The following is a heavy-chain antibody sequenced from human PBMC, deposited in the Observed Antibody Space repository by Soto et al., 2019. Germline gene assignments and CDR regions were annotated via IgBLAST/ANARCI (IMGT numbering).Heavy chain of an antibody. Sequence: QVQLVQSGAEVKKPGSSVKVSCTASGGTFSSYAISWVRQAPGQGLEWMGGIIPIFGTANYAQKFQGRVTITADESTSTAYMELSSLRSEDTAVYYCAGSAYDFWSGYFAFDYWGQGTLVTVSS. CDR3: AGSAYDFWSGYFAFDY. D-gene: IGHD3-3*01. CDR2: IIPIFGTA. J-gene: IGHJ4*02. V-gene: IGHV1-69*01. CDR1: GGTFSSYA.